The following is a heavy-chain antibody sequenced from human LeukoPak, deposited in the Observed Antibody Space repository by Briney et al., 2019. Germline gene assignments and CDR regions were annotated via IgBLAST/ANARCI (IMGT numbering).Heavy chain of an antibody. J-gene: IGHJ5*02. CDR3: ARDRTYYYDSGGSSDWFDP. V-gene: IGHV4-61*01. CDR2: IYYSGST. D-gene: IGHD3-22*01. Sequence: TSETLSLTCTVSGGSVSSVTYYWNWIRQPPGEGLEWIGSIYYSGSTNYNPSLKSRVTISVDTSKNQFSLKLTSVTAADTAVYYCARDRTYYYDSGGSSDWFDPWGQGTLVTVSS. CDR1: GGSVSSVTYY.